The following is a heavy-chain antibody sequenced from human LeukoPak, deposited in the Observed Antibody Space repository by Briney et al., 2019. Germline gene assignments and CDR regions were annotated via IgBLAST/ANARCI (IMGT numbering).Heavy chain of an antibody. J-gene: IGHJ6*03. V-gene: IGHV4-59*12. D-gene: IGHD2-15*01. Sequence: PSETLSLTCTVSGGSISSYYWSWIRQPPGKGLEWIGYIYYSGSTNYNPSLKSRVTISVDTSKNQFSLKLSSVTAADTAVYYCARILRGCSGGSCYKPAPYYYYYYMDVWGKGTTVTVS. CDR1: GGSISSYY. CDR3: ARILRGCSGGSCYKPAPYYYYYYMDV. CDR2: IYYSGST.